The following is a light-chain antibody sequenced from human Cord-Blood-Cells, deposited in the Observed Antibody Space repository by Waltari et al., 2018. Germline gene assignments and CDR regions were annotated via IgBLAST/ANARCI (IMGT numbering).Light chain of an antibody. Sequence: QSVLSQPPSASWTPGQRVTFSCSGRRSIRGWNTLNWYQQLPGTAPKLLIYSNNQRPSGVPDRFSGSKSGTSASLAISGLQSEDEADYYCAAWDDSLNGYVFGTGTKVTVL. J-gene: IGLJ1*01. CDR1: RSIRGWNT. CDR2: SNN. CDR3: AAWDDSLNGYV. V-gene: IGLV1-44*01.